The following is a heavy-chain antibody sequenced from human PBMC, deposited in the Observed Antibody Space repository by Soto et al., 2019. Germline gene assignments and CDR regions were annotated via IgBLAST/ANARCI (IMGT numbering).Heavy chain of an antibody. CDR1: GFTFSIYA. Sequence: GGSLRLSCSASGFTFSIYAMHWVRHAPGKGLEYVSAISSNGGSTYYADSVKGRFTISRDNSKNTLYLQMSSLRAEDTAVYYCVKDPDYYDSSGYYHEDTFDYWGQGTLVTVSS. J-gene: IGHJ4*02. D-gene: IGHD3-22*01. CDR3: VKDPDYYDSSGYYHEDTFDY. V-gene: IGHV3-64D*06. CDR2: ISSNGGST.